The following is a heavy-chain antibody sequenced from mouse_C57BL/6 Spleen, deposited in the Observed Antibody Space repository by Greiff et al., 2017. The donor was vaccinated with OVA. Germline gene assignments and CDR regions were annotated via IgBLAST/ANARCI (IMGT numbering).Heavy chain of an antibody. V-gene: IGHV5-17*01. D-gene: IGHD1-1*01. CDR2: ISSGSSTI. Sequence: EVQLVESGGGLVKPGGSLKLSCAASGFTFSDYGMHWVRQAPEKGLEWVAYISSGSSTIYYADTVKGRFTISRDNAKNTLLLQMTSLRSEDTAMYYCARPSYYGSSYGDFDYWGQGTTLTVSS. J-gene: IGHJ2*01. CDR1: GFTFSDYG. CDR3: ARPSYYGSSYGDFDY.